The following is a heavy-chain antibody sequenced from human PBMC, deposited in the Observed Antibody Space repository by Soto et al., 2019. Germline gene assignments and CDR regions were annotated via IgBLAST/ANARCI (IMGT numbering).Heavy chain of an antibody. V-gene: IGHV1-3*01. Sequence: ASVKVSCKASGYTFTSYAMHWVRQAPGQRLEWMGWINAGYRNTKYSQKFQDRVTITADQSTSTVYLELSSLRSDDTAVYYCARGVTSGSFPPFDLWGQGTLVTVSS. CDR3: ARGVTSGSFPPFDL. CDR1: GYTFTSYA. D-gene: IGHD1-26*01. J-gene: IGHJ4*02. CDR2: INAGYRNT.